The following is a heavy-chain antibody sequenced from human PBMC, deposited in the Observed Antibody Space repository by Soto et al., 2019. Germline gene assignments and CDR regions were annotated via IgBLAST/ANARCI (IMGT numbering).Heavy chain of an antibody. CDR3: AKTLDGHHVDY. CDR2: MNPNRGNT. J-gene: IGHJ4*02. V-gene: IGHV1-8*01. D-gene: IGHD4-17*01. CDR1: GYTFTCYD. Sequence: QVQLVQSGAEVKKPGASVKVSCKASGYTFTCYDINWVRQATGQGLEWMGWMNPNRGNTGYAQKLQGRVTMTRNTSTSTAYMELSSLISEDAAVYHCAKTLDGHHVDYGGQGTLVYFSA.